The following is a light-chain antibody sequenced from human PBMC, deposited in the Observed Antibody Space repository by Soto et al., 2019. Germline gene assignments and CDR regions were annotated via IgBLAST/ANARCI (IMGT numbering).Light chain of an antibody. V-gene: IGKV3-15*01. CDR1: QSVSSN. CDR3: QQYKNWPPLT. J-gene: IGKJ5*01. CDR2: GAS. Sequence: EILITQSPATLSVSPGERATLSCRASQSVSSNLAWYQQKPGQATRLIIYGASTRANGIPARFSGSGSGTEFTLTISSLQSEDFAFYYCQQYKNWPPLTFGQGTRLEIK.